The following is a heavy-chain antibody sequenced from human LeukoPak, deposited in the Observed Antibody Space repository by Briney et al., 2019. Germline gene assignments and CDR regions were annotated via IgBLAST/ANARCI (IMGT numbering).Heavy chain of an antibody. CDR2: ITGYNGNT. Sequence: ASVKVSCKASHYTFTSYGINWVRQAPGQGLEWMGWITGYNGNTNYAQNLQGRVTMSTDTSTNTAYLYLSSLRADDTAVYYCARGGNGYCTGPNCSKRSYFDPWGQGNLVTVSS. CDR3: ARGGNGYCTGPNCSKRSYFDP. CDR1: HYTFTSYG. J-gene: IGHJ5*02. D-gene: IGHD2-8*02. V-gene: IGHV1-18*01.